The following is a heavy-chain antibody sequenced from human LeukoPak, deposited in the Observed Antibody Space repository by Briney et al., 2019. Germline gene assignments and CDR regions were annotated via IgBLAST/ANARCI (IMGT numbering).Heavy chain of an antibody. CDR1: GFTFTSYD. V-gene: IGHV3-30*02. J-gene: IGHJ4*02. CDR2: IRYDGSNE. CDR3: AKAPVGSTIDY. Sequence: GGSLRLSCAASGFTFTSYDMHWVRQAPGKGLEWVTFIRYDGSNEYYADSVKGRFTISRDNARNTLNLQMNSLRVEDTAVYYCAKAPVGSTIDYWGQGTLVTVSS. D-gene: IGHD2-2*01.